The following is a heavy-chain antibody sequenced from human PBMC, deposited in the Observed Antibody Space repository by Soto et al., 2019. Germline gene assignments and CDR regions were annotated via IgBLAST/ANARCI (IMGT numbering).Heavy chain of an antibody. CDR3: TTDGARVTTYNWFDP. Sequence: GGSLRLSCAASGFTFSNAWMSWVRQAPGKGLEWVGRIKSKTDGGTTDYAAPVKGRFTISRDDSKNTLYLQMNSLKTEDTAVYYCTTDGARVTTYNWFDPWGQGTLVTRLL. CDR1: GFTFSNAW. D-gene: IGHD4-4*01. J-gene: IGHJ5*02. V-gene: IGHV3-15*01. CDR2: IKSKTDGGTT.